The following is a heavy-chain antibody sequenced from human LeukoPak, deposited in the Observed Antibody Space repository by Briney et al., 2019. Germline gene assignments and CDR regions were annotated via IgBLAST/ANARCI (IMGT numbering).Heavy chain of an antibody. D-gene: IGHD3-22*01. CDR2: IYSDGSRT. Sequence: GGSLRLSCAASGFTFSSYWMHWVRQGPGKGLVWVSRIYSDGSRTTYADSVKGRFTISRDNSKNTLYLQMNSLRAEDTAVYYCAKDSYYYDSSGYYPYYYYYMDVWGKGTTVTVSS. J-gene: IGHJ6*03. V-gene: IGHV3-74*01. CDR3: AKDSYYYDSSGYYPYYYYYMDV. CDR1: GFTFSSYW.